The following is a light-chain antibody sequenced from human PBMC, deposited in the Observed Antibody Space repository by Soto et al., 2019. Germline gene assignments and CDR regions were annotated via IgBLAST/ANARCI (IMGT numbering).Light chain of an antibody. V-gene: IGKV1-5*03. Sequence: DIQMTQSPSTLSASVGDRVTITCRASQSISSWLAWYQQKPGTAPNLLIYKASTLQSGVPSRFSGSRSGTEFTLTISSLQPDDSATYYCQQYNDNWTFGQGNKVEIK. CDR1: QSISSW. CDR2: KAS. CDR3: QQYNDNWT. J-gene: IGKJ1*01.